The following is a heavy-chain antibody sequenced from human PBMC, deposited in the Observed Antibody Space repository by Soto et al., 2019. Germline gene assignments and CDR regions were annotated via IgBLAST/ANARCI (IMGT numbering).Heavy chain of an antibody. J-gene: IGHJ4*02. V-gene: IGHV3-23*01. CDR2: ISGSGGST. D-gene: IGHD6-19*01. CDR1: EFTFSNYA. CDR3: ARRSSGWYFDY. Sequence: EVQLLESGGGLVQPGGSLRLSCAAPEFTFSNYAMNWVRQAPGKGLEWVSVISGSGGSTYYADSVKGRFTISRDNSKNTLYLQMNSLRGEDTAVYYCARRSSGWYFDYWGQGTLVTVSS.